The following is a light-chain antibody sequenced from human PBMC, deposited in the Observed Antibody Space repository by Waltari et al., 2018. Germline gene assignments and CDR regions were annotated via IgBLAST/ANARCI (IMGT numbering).Light chain of an antibody. J-gene: IGKJ1*01. Sequence: ELVLTQSPGTLSLSLGERATVSCRASQSVSRALACYQQKPGQAPRLLIYGASTRATGIPDRFSGSGSGTDFSLTISRLEPDDFAVYYCQHYLRLPVTFGQGTTVEI. CDR3: QHYLRLPVT. CDR2: GAS. V-gene: IGKV3-20*01. CDR1: QSVSRA.